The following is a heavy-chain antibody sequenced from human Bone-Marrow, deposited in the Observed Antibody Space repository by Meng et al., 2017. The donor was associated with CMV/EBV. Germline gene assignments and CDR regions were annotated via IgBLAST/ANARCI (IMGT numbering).Heavy chain of an antibody. J-gene: IGHJ6*02. CDR1: RFTFSSYV. V-gene: IGHV3-30-3*01. CDR2: ISYDGSNK. Sequence: GESLKISCAASRFTFSSYVMHWVRQAPGKGLEWVAIISYDGSNKYYADSVKGRFTISRDNSKNTLYLQMNSLRAEDTAVYYCARDHRDYGDYIGYYGMDVWGQRTTVTVSS. D-gene: IGHD4-17*01. CDR3: ARDHRDYGDYIGYYGMDV.